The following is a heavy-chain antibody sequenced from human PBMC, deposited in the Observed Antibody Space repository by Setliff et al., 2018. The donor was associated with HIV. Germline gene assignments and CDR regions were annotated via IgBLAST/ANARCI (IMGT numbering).Heavy chain of an antibody. J-gene: IGHJ4*02. D-gene: IGHD1-26*01. V-gene: IGHV4-61*09. CDR3: ARATPGGTYFPYNFDY. CDR1: GGSVTSGTYY. Sequence: SETLSLTCTVSGGSVTSGTYYWSWIRQPAGKGLEWIGHVYTSGSTNFNPSLESRVTISVDTSKNQFSPKLSSVTAADTAIYYCARATPGGTYFPYNFDYWGQGSLVTVSS. CDR2: VYTSGST.